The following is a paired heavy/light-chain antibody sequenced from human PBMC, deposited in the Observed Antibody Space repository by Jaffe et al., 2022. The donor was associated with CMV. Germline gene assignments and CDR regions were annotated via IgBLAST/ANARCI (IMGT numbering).Heavy chain of an antibody. CDR1: GYTFTSYD. J-gene: IGHJ6*02. V-gene: IGHV1-8*01. CDR2: MNPNSGNT. D-gene: IGHD6-13*01. CDR3: ARGLLEQQLEPPYYYYGMDV. Sequence: QVQLVQSGAEVKKPGASVKVSCKASGYTFTSYDINWVRQATGQGLEWMGWMNPNSGNTGYAQKFQGRVTMTRNTSISTAYMELSSLRSEDTAVYYCARGLLEQQLEPPYYYYGMDVWGQGTTVTVSS.
Light chain of an antibody. Sequence: EIVLTQSPGTLSLSPGERATLSCRASQSVSSSYLAWYQQKPGQAPRLLIYGASSRATGIPDRFSGSGSGTDFTLTISRLEPEDFAVYYCQQYGSSPPFTFGGGTKVEIK. CDR2: GAS. J-gene: IGKJ4*01. CDR3: QQYGSSPPFT. V-gene: IGKV3-20*01. CDR1: QSVSSSY.